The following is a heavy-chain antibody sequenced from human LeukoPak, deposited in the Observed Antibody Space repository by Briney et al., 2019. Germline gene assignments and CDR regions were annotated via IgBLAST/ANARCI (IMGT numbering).Heavy chain of an antibody. Sequence: SETLSLTCSVSGGSISNYYWSWVRQPPGKELEWIGSMYYSGSTNYNPSLKSRATISEDTSKKQFSLKLSSVTAADTAVYCARAGYDTSGFWYFDLWGRGTLVTVSS. V-gene: IGHV4-59*01. CDR1: GGSISNYY. CDR2: MYYSGST. D-gene: IGHD3-22*01. CDR3: ARAGYDTSGFWYFDL. J-gene: IGHJ2*01.